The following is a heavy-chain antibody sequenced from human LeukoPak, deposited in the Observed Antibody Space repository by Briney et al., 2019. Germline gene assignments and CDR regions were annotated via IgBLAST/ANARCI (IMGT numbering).Heavy chain of an antibody. V-gene: IGHV3-33*01. CDR1: GFTFSSYG. J-gene: IGHJ6*02. Sequence: PGGSLRLSCAASGFTFSSYGMHWVRQAPGKGLEWVAVIWYDGSNKYYADSVKGRFTISRDNSKNTLYLQMNSLRAEDTAVYYCARDHEATMGYYYYGMDVWGQGTTVTVSS. CDR3: ARDHEATMGYYYYGMDV. D-gene: IGHD5-12*01. CDR2: IWYDGSNK.